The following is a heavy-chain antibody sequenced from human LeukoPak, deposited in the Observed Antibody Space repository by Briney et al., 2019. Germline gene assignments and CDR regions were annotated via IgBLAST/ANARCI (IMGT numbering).Heavy chain of an antibody. V-gene: IGHV3-23*01. Sequence: GGSLRLSCAASAFTFSTYAMSWVRQAPGKGLEWVSGISNSGGSTPYADSVRGRFTISRDNSKNTLYLQMTSLRAEDTAVYYCARNQYYYGSGNWFDPWGQGTLVTVSS. CDR2: ISNSGGST. J-gene: IGHJ5*02. CDR3: ARNQYYYGSGNWFDP. D-gene: IGHD3-10*01. CDR1: AFTFSTYA.